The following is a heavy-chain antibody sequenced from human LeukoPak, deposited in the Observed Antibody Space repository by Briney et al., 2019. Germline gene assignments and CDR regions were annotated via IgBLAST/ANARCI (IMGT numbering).Heavy chain of an antibody. Sequence: GGSLRLSCAASGFTFSSYAMSWVRQAPGKGLEWVSSISSSSSYIYYADSVKGRFTISRDNAKNSLYLQMNSLRAEDTAVYYCARDKTAYDFWSGYYKSGMDVWGQGTTVTVSS. D-gene: IGHD3-3*01. CDR3: ARDKTAYDFWSGYYKSGMDV. J-gene: IGHJ6*02. CDR1: GFTFSSYA. V-gene: IGHV3-21*01. CDR2: ISSSSSYI.